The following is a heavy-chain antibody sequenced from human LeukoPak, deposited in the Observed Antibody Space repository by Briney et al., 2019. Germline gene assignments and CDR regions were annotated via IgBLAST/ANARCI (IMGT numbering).Heavy chain of an antibody. J-gene: IGHJ5*02. D-gene: IGHD3-22*01. CDR3: ARDRNYYDSSGYYQGWFDP. Sequence: SETLSLTCSVSDGSINSYYWSWIRRPPGKGLEWIGYIYYNGNTNYSPSLKSRVTMSVDTSKNLFSLKLSSVTAADTAVYYCARDRNYYDSSGYYQGWFDPWGQGTLVTVSS. CDR1: DGSINSYY. CDR2: IYYNGNT. V-gene: IGHV4-59*01.